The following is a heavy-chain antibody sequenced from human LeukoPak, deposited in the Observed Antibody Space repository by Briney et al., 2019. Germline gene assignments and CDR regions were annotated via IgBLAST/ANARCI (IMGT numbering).Heavy chain of an antibody. V-gene: IGHV3-74*01. CDR3: ARSSSLDY. CDR1: GFTFSDYW. Sequence: SGGSLRLPCAASGFTFSDYWMHWVRQAPGKGLVWVSRINTDGSSTNYADSVKGRFTISRDNDKNTLYLQMNSLRAEDTAVYYCARSSSLDYWGQGTLVTVSS. J-gene: IGHJ4*02. CDR2: INTDGSST. D-gene: IGHD3-10*01.